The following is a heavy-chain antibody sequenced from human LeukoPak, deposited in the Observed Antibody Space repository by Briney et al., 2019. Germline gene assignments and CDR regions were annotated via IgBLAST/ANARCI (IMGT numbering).Heavy chain of an antibody. CDR2: IYPGDSDT. D-gene: IGHD3-22*01. J-gene: IGHJ5*02. V-gene: IGHV5-51*01. Sequence: GESLKISCKGSGYSFTSYWIGWVRQMPGKGLEWMGIIYPGDSDTRYSPSFQGQVTISADKSISTAYLQWSSLKASDTAMYYCARRHSSGYYKNRFDPWGQGTLVTVSS. CDR3: ARRHSSGYYKNRFDP. CDR1: GYSFTSYW.